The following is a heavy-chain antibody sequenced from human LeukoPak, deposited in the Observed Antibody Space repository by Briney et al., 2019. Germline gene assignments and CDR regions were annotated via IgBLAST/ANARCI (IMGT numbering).Heavy chain of an antibody. V-gene: IGHV4-59*08. CDR2: IYYSGNT. CDR3: ARRGDYVGLDY. J-gene: IGHJ4*02. D-gene: IGHD4-17*01. Sequence: SETLSLTCTVSGGSINTYYGSWIRQAPGKGLEWIGHIYYSGNTNYNPSLNSRVTISVDTYKNQFSLRLSSVPAADTAVYYCARRGDYVGLDYWGQGILVTVSS. CDR1: GGSINTYY.